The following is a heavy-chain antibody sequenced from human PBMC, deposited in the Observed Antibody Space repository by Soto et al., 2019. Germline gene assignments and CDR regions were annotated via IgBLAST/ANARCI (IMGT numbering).Heavy chain of an antibody. CDR1: GFTFSIYA. D-gene: IGHD5-12*01. Sequence: EKQLVESGGALAQPGGSLRLSCVGSGFTFSIYALTWVRQAPGKGLEWVSLITNNGDTTFFGDSVKGRFSISRDNSKNTLYLQPENLRAEDAAVYYCAMSAGYGGAFDVGGQGTMVAVSS. V-gene: IGHV3-23*04. CDR3: AMSAGYGGAFDV. CDR2: ITNNGDTT. J-gene: IGHJ3*01.